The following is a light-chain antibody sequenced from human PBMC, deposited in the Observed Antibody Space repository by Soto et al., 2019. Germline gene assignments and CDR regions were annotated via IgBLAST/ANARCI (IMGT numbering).Light chain of an antibody. J-gene: IGKJ1*01. CDR1: QSVSNNY. CDR3: QHYCSSPRT. CDR2: GAS. V-gene: IGKV3-20*01. Sequence: EIVLTQSPGTLSLSPGERATLSCRASQSVSNNYLAWYQQKPGQAPRLLIYGASSRATGIPDRFSGSGSGTEFTLTISRLEPEDFAVFYCQHYCSSPRTFGQGTRVEI.